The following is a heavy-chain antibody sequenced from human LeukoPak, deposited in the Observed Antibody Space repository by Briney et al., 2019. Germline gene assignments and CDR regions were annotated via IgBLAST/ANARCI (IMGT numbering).Heavy chain of an antibody. CDR1: GLTVSDTW. CDR2: IRSKTEGETT. D-gene: IGHD3-3*02. Sequence: GGSLRLSCAASGLTVSDTWLSWARRAPGKGLEWVGLIRSKTEGETTDYAAPVKGRFVISRDDSKNTVYLQMNDLKTEDTAVYYCVGTFLGYWGQGTLVTVSS. V-gene: IGHV3-15*01. J-gene: IGHJ4*02. CDR3: VGTFLGY.